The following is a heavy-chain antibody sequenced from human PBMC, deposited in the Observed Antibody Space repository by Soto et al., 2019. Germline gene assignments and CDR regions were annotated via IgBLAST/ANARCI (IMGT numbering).Heavy chain of an antibody. V-gene: IGHV3-23*01. CDR3: AKDPRPHKYPRYYYFDY. CDR2: ISGSGGST. CDR1: GFTFSSYA. Sequence: PGGSLRLSCAASGFTFSSYAMSWVRQAPGKGLEWVSAISGSGGSTYYADSVKGRFTISRDNSKNTLYLQMNSLRAEDTAVYYCAKDPRPHKYPRYYYFDYWGQGTLVTVSS. D-gene: IGHD1-1*01. J-gene: IGHJ4*02.